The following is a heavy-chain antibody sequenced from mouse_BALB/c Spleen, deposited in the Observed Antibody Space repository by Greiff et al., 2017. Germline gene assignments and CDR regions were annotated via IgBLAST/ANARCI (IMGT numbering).Heavy chain of an antibody. CDR1: GFSLTSYG. D-gene: IGHD1-1*01. CDR2: IWAGGST. J-gene: IGHJ3*01. V-gene: IGHV2-9*02. Sequence: VMLVESGPGLVAPSQSLSITCTVSGFSLTSYGVHWVRQPPGKGLEWLGVIWAGGSTNYNSALMSRLSISKDNSKSQVFLKMNSLQTDDTAMYYCARAPYGSSWFAYWGQGTLVTVSA. CDR3: ARAPYGSSWFAY.